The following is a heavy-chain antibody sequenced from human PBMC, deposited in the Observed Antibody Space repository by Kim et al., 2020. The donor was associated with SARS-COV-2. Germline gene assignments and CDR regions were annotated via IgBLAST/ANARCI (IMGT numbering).Heavy chain of an antibody. V-gene: IGHV1-69*13. D-gene: IGHD6-6*01. CDR3: ARAEYSSSSDVFDYYYYYGMDV. CDR1: GGTFSSYA. J-gene: IGHJ6*02. Sequence: SVKVSCKASGGTFSSYAISWVRQAPGQGLEWMGGIIPIFGTANYAQKFQGRVTITADESTSTAYMELSSLRSEDTAVYYCARAEYSSSSDVFDYYYYYGMDVWGQGTTVTVSS. CDR2: IIPIFGTA.